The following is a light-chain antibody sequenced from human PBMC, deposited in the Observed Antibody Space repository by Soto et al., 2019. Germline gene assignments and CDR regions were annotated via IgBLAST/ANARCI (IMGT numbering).Light chain of an antibody. CDR2: QTS. J-gene: IGKJ1*01. CDR3: HQRQSWPRT. Sequence: EIVLTQSPATLSSFPGDRVTLSCRASQYINTRLAWYQHRPGQAPRLLIYQTSTRAAGIPARFSASGSGTDFTLTISGVQPEDFALYYCHQRQSWPRTFGQGTKVDI. CDR1: QYINTR. V-gene: IGKV3-11*01.